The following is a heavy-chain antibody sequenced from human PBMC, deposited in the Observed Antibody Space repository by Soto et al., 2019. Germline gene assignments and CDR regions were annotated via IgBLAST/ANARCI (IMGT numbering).Heavy chain of an antibody. CDR2: MNSSGGST. V-gene: IGHV1-8*01. CDR1: GSTFSRYD. CDR3: ARGGDCGGDCYSNY. Sequence: ASVKGSCEAPGSTFSRYDNNWVGPAPGQGHAWLGWMNSSGGSTGYAQKFPGRVTMTRNPSISTAYMELSSLRSEDTAVYYCARGGDCGGDCYSNYWGQGTLVTVSS. D-gene: IGHD2-21*02. J-gene: IGHJ4*02.